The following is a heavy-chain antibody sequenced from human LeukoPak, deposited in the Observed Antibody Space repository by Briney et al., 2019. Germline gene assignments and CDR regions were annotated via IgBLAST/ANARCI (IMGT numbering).Heavy chain of an antibody. Sequence: PGGSLRLSCAASGFTFDDYGMSWVRQAPGKGLEWVSGINWNGGSTGYADSVKGRFTISRDNAKNSLYLQMNSLRAEDTALYYCARDLGLVAEDGFAIWGQGTMVTVSS. D-gene: IGHD2-15*01. CDR1: GFTFDDYG. CDR3: ARDLGLVAEDGFAI. V-gene: IGHV3-20*04. CDR2: INWNGGST. J-gene: IGHJ3*02.